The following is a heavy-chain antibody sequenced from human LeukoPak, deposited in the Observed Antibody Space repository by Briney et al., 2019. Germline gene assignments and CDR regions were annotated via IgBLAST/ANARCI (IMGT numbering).Heavy chain of an antibody. CDR2: ISYDGSNK. D-gene: IGHD1-26*01. Sequence: GRSLRLSCAASGFTFSSYAMHWVRQAPGKGLEWVAIISYDGSNKYYADSVKGRFTISRDNSKNTLYLQMNSLRAEDTAVYYCARDWDDAFDIWGQGTMVTVSS. CDR3: ARDWDDAFDI. J-gene: IGHJ3*02. V-gene: IGHV3-30*01. CDR1: GFTFSSYA.